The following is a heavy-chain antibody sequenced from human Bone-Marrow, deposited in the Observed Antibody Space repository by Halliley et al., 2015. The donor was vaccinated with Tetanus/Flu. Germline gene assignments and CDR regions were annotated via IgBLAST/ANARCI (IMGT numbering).Heavy chain of an antibody. CDR3: ARGRSGTYNSAFES. D-gene: IGHD1-26*01. V-gene: IGHV4-59*09. Sequence: GYVYSSGSTNYNPSLKSRVPMSVDTSKKQFSLKLTSVTAADTAAYYCARGRSGTYNSAFESWGQGAPVTVSS. CDR2: VYSSGST. J-gene: IGHJ4*02.